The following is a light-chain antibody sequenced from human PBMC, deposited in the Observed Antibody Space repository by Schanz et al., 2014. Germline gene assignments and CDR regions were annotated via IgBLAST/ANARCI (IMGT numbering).Light chain of an antibody. CDR3: SSYTSSSTLGV. CDR2: DVS. V-gene: IGLV2-14*01. Sequence: QSALTQPASVSGSPGQSITISCTGTSSDVGGYKFVSWYQQYPGKAPKLMIFDVSNRPSGVPDRFSGSKSGNTASLTISGLQAEDEADYYCSSYTSSSTLGVFGGGTKLTVL. CDR1: SSDVGGYKF. J-gene: IGLJ3*02.